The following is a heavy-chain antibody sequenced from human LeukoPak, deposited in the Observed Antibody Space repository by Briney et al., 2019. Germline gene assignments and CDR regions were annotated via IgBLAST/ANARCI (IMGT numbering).Heavy chain of an antibody. V-gene: IGHV3-74*01. CDR3: AIEGCLGGWLPFHY. D-gene: IGHD3-16*01. CDR2: INSDASST. J-gene: IGHJ4*02. Sequence: GGSLRLSCAASGFTFSGYLMHWVRQAPGKGLVWVSRINSDASSTTYADSVKGRFTISRDTAKNTLYLQMNSLRAEDTAVYYCAIEGCLGGWLPFHYWDWGNGIPVSS. CDR1: GFTFSGYL.